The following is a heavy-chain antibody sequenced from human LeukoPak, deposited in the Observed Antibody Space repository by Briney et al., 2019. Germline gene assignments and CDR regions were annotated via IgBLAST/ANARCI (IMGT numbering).Heavy chain of an antibody. V-gene: IGHV3-23*01. D-gene: IGHD3-10*01. J-gene: IGHJ4*02. CDR1: GFTFSSYG. Sequence: PGGSLRLSCAASGFTFSSYGMSWVRQAPGKGLEWVSAISGSGGSTYYADSVKGRFTISRDNSKNTLYLQMNSLRAEDTAVYYCARAGGFGEFFDYWGRGTLVTVSS. CDR3: ARAGGFGEFFDY. CDR2: ISGSGGST.